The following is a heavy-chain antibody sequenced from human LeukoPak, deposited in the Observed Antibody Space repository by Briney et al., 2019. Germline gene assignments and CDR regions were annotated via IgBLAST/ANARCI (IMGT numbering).Heavy chain of an antibody. J-gene: IGHJ4*02. V-gene: IGHV4-39*07. CDR1: GGSISSSSYY. Sequence: SETLSLTCTVSGGSISSSSYYWGWIRQPPGKGLEWIGSIYYSGSTYYNPSLKSRVTISVDTSKNQFSLKLSSVTAADTAVYYCARGAETEPLDCWGQGTLVTVSS. CDR3: ARGAETEPLDC. CDR2: IYYSGST. D-gene: IGHD1-14*01.